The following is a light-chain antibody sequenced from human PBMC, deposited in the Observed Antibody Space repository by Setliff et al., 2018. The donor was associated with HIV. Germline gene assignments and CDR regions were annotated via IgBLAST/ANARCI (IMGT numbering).Light chain of an antibody. Sequence: QSALTQPASVSGSPGQSITVSCTGTSSDVGAYNYVSWYQQHPGKAPKLMIYEVSNRPSGVSDRFSGSKSGNMASLTISGLQAEDEADYYCASYTSSSTPVFGTGTKVTVL. CDR1: SSDVGAYNY. J-gene: IGLJ1*01. CDR3: ASYTSSSTPV. CDR2: EVS. V-gene: IGLV2-14*01.